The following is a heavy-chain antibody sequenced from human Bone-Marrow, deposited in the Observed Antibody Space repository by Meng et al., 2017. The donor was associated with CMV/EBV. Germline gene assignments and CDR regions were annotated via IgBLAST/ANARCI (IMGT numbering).Heavy chain of an antibody. D-gene: IGHD3-3*01. J-gene: IGHJ6*02. CDR1: GGSFSGYY. V-gene: IGHV4-34*01. Sequence: GSLRLSCAVYGGSFSGYYWSWIRQPPGKGLEWIGEINHSGSTNYNPSLKSRVTISVDTSKNQFSLKLSPVIAADTAVYYCARGRSLEWLPLPGPYYYYGMDVWGQGTTVTVSS. CDR2: INHSGST. CDR3: ARGRSLEWLPLPGPYYYYGMDV.